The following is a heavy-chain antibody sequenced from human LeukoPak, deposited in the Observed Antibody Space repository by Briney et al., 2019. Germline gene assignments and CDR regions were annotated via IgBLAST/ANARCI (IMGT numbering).Heavy chain of an antibody. CDR3: ARYSGSYRQAFDI. V-gene: IGHV3-30*02. J-gene: IGHJ3*02. CDR1: GSTFSSYG. D-gene: IGHD1-26*01. CDR2: IRYDGSNK. Sequence: PGGSLRLSCAASGSTFSSYGMHWVRQAPGKGLEWVAFIRYDGSNKYYADSVKGRFTISRDNSKNTLYLQMNSLRAEDTAVYYCARYSGSYRQAFDIWGQGTMVTVSS.